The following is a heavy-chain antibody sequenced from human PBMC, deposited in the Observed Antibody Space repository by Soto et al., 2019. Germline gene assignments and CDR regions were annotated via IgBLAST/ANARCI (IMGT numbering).Heavy chain of an antibody. CDR1: GFAFDAYN. CDR3: SRDLYKSGWTGTFDI. D-gene: IGHD6-19*01. V-gene: IGHV3-33*01. J-gene: IGHJ3*02. CDR2: VWYDGSNE. Sequence: QVQLVESGGGVVQSGGYLKLSCAASGFAFDAYNIHWVRQAPGKGLEWVAFVWYDGSNEYYSDAVNGRFTVSRDNSKNSLYLELNSLRAEDTAVYYCSRDLYKSGWTGTFDIWGQGTRVTVSS.